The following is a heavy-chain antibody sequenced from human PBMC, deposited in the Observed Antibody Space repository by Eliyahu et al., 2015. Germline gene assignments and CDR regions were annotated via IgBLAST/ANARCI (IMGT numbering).Heavy chain of an antibody. Sequence: QVQLQQWGAGLLKPSETLSLTCAVYGGSFSSYYWSWIRQPPGKGLEWIGEINHSGSTNYNPSLKSRVTISVDTSKNQFSLKLSSVTAADTAVYYCARGFKSNSRGYWGQGTLVTVSS. CDR2: INHSGST. D-gene: IGHD4-23*01. CDR3: ARGFKSNSRGY. V-gene: IGHV4-34*01. CDR1: GGSFSSYY. J-gene: IGHJ4*02.